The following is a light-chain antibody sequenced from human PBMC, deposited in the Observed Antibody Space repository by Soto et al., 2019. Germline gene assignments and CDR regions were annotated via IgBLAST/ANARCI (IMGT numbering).Light chain of an antibody. CDR3: MQGTHWPPYT. Sequence: DVVMTQSPLSLPVTLGQPASISCRSSHSLVYSDGIAYLNWFQQRPGQSPRRLIYKVSYRDYGDPDRFRGSGSGTDFTQRISRVEAADVGVYYCMQGTHWPPYTFGQGTKLEIK. CDR1: HSLVYSDGIAY. CDR2: KVS. V-gene: IGKV2-30*01. J-gene: IGKJ2*01.